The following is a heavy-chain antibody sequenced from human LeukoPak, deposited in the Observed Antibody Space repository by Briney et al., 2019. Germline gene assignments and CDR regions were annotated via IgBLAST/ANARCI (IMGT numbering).Heavy chain of an antibody. V-gene: IGHV4-39*07. J-gene: IGHJ4*02. CDR1: GGSISSSSYY. D-gene: IGHD5-12*01. CDR3: ASEYSGYDVPDY. Sequence: SETLSLTCTVSGGSISSSSYYWGWIRQPPGKGLEWIGSIYYSGSTYYNPSLKSRVTISVDTSKNQLSLKLSSVTAADTAVYYCASEYSGYDVPDYWGQGTLVTVSS. CDR2: IYYSGST.